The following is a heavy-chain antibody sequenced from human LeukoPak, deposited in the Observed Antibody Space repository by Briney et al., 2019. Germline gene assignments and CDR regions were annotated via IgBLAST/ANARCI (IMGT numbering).Heavy chain of an antibody. CDR1: GYTFTSYY. J-gene: IGHJ3*02. V-gene: IGHV1-46*01. D-gene: IGHD3-3*01. CDR3: VSLVGWSGYYSDAFDI. Sequence: ASVKVSCKASGYTFTSYYMHWVRQAPGQGLEWMGIINPSGGSTSYAQKFQGRVTMTRDTSTSTVYMELSSLRSEDTAVYYCVSLVGWSGYYSDAFDIWGQGTMVTVPS. CDR2: INPSGGST.